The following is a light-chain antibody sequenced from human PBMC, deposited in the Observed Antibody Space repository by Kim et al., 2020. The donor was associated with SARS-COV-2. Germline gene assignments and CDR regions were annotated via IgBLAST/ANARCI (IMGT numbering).Light chain of an antibody. CDR3: AVWDDSLNLV. CDR1: HSNIASHT. Sequence: PGQTVTISCSGSHSNIASHTVSWYQQVPGTAPRLLIHNDNQRSSGVPDRFFGSKSGPSASLAIIGLQSEDEADYYCAVWDDSLNLVFGGGTQLTVL. V-gene: IGLV1-44*01. J-gene: IGLJ2*01. CDR2: NDN.